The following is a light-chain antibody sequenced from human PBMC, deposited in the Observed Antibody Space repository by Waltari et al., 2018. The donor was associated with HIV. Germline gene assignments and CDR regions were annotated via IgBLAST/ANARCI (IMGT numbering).Light chain of an antibody. V-gene: IGLV2-14*01. Sequence: QSALTQPASVSGSPGQSITISCTGTTSDIGDYHYVSWFQHHPAEAPKLIIFEVSNRPSGVSTRFSGSKSGNTASLTVSGLQPEDEADYYCSSYTNKYTWVFGGGTKLTVL. CDR3: SSYTNKYTWV. J-gene: IGLJ3*02. CDR2: EVS. CDR1: TSDIGDYHY.